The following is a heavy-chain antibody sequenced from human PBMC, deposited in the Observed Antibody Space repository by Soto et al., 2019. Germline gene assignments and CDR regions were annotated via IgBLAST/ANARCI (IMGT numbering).Heavy chain of an antibody. CDR1: GFTFNNAW. CDR2: IRSKTDGGTT. CDR3: TTEPDYSNYFDY. J-gene: IGHJ4*02. Sequence: EVQLVESGGGLVKPGGSLRLSCAASGFTFNNAWMNWVRQAPGKGLEWVGGIRSKTDGGTTDYAGPVKDKFTISRDDSKNTLHQQMNSLKAEYTAVYYCTTEPDYSNYFDYWGQGTLVTVSS. D-gene: IGHD4-4*01. V-gene: IGHV3-15*07.